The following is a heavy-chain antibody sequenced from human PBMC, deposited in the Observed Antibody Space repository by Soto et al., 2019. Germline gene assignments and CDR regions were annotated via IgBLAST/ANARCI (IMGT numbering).Heavy chain of an antibody. J-gene: IGHJ1*01. D-gene: IGHD4-17*01. CDR1: GGSISSGGYS. Sequence: KSSETLSLTCAVSGGSISSGGYSWSWIRQPPGKGLEWIGYIYHSGSTYYNPSLKSRVTISVDRSKNQFSLKLSSVTAADTAVYYCARGYGDYEYFQHWGQGTLVTVS. V-gene: IGHV4-30-2*01. CDR2: IYHSGST. CDR3: ARGYGDYEYFQH.